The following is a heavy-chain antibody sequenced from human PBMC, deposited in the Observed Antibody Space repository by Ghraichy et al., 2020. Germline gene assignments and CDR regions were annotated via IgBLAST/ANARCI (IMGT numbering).Heavy chain of an antibody. V-gene: IGHV3-74*03. CDR3: AVGGVITYYYGMDF. CDR1: GFTFSTYW. Sequence: GESLNISCAASGFTFSTYWMHWVRQAPGKGLVWVSRINSDGSSTMYADSVKGRFTISRDNAQKTLYLQMNSLRAEDTAVYYCAVGGVITYYYGMDFWGQGTTVTVSS. J-gene: IGHJ6*02. D-gene: IGHD3-16*01. CDR2: INSDGSST.